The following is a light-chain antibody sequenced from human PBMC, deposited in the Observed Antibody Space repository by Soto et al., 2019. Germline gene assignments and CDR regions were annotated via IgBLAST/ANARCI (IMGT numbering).Light chain of an antibody. Sequence: EIVLTQSPGTLSLSPGERATLSCRASQSINTIYLAWYQQKPGQAPKLLIHGASNRATDIPDRFSGSGSGTDFTLTISRLDPEDFAVYYCQQYGSSRWTFGQGTKVAIK. V-gene: IGKV3-20*01. J-gene: IGKJ1*01. CDR3: QQYGSSRWT. CDR1: QSINTIY. CDR2: GAS.